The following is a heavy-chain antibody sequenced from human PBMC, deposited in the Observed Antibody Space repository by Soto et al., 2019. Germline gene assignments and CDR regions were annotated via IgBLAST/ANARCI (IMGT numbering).Heavy chain of an antibody. CDR2: ISGGSSYT. Sequence: QVQLVEFGGGLVKPGGSLRLACAASGFSFGDSYMSWVRQAPGKGLEWLSYISGGSSYTNYADSVKGRFTISRDNAKRSLDREMNRQRAADTAGYYCAKAIVAASGYYFDHWGQGNLVTVSS. CDR3: AKAIVAASGYYFDH. D-gene: IGHD2-21*01. V-gene: IGHV3-11*06. CDR1: GFSFGDSY. J-gene: IGHJ4*02.